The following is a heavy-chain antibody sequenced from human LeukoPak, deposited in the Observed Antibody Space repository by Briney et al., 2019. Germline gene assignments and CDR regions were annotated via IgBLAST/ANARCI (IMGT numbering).Heavy chain of an antibody. J-gene: IGHJ4*02. V-gene: IGHV1-8*03. CDR2: MNPNSGNT. Sequence: ASVKVSCKASGYTFTGYYMHWVRQAPGQGLEWMGWMNPNSGNTGYAQKFQGRVTITRNTSISTAYMELSSLRSEDTAVYYCARARRNTIFGVVTTYYFDYWGQGTLVTVSS. D-gene: IGHD3-3*01. CDR1: GYTFTGYY. CDR3: ARARRNTIFGVVTTYYFDY.